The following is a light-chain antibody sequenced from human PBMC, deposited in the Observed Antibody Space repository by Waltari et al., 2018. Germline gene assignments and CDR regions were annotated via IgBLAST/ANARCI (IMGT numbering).Light chain of an antibody. Sequence: QSALTQPASVSGSPVQSTTISCTGTSSDVGGYNYVCWYQHHPGKAPKLMIYDVSYRPSGVSNCFSGSKSGNTASLTISGLQAEDEADYYCASYTSSSTWVFGGGTKLTVL. V-gene: IGLV2-14*03. J-gene: IGLJ3*02. CDR3: ASYTSSSTWV. CDR2: DVS. CDR1: SSDVGGYNY.